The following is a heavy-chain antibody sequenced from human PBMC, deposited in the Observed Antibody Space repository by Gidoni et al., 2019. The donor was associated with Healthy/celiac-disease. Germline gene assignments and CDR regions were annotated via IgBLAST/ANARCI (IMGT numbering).Heavy chain of an antibody. Sequence: QLQLQESGPGLVKPSETLSLTCTVSGGSISSSSYYWGWIRQPPGKGLEWIGSIYYSGSTYYNPSLKSRVTISVDTSKNQFSLKLSSVTAADTAVYYCARSTPSRTAMVSGFDYWGQGTLVTVSS. J-gene: IGHJ4*02. V-gene: IGHV4-39*07. CDR3: ARSTPSRTAMVSGFDY. CDR2: IYYSGST. CDR1: GGSISSSSYY. D-gene: IGHD5-18*01.